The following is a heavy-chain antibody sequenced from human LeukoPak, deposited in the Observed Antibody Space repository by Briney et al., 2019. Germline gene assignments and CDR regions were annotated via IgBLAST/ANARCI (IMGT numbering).Heavy chain of an antibody. CDR1: GGTSSSYA. CDR3: ARESYGAKGDLDY. CDR2: IIPILGIA. Sequence: GASVKVSCKASGGTSSSYAISWVRQAPGQGLEWMGRIIPILGIANYAQKLQGRVTMTTDTSTSTAYMELRSLRSDDMAVYYCARESYGAKGDLDYWGQGTLVTVSS. V-gene: IGHV1-69*04. D-gene: IGHD4-17*01. J-gene: IGHJ4*02.